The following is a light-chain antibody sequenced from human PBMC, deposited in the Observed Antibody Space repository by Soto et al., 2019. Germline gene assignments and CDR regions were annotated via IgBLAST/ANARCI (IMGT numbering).Light chain of an antibody. CDR3: QTWGTGYAV. Sequence: LVLTQSPSASASLGASVKLTCTLSSGHSSYAIAWHQQRPEKGPRYLMKLNSDGSHSKGDGIPDRFSGSSSGAERYLTISSLQSEDEADYYCQTWGTGYAVFGGGTQLTVL. CDR1: SGHSSYA. J-gene: IGLJ7*01. CDR2: LNSDGSH. V-gene: IGLV4-69*01.